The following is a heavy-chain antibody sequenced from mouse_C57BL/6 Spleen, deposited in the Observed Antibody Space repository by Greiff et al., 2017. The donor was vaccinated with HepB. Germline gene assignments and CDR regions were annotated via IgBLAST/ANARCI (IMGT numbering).Heavy chain of an antibody. J-gene: IGHJ3*01. Sequence: QVHVKQSGAELVKPGASVKISCKASGYAFSSYWMNWVKQRPGKGLEWIGQIYPGDGDTNYNGKFKGKATLTADKSSSTAYMQLSSLTSEDSAVYFCARAPYDYDEGFAYWGQGTLVTVSA. CDR1: GYAFSSYW. D-gene: IGHD2-4*01. CDR2: IYPGDGDT. CDR3: ARAPYDYDEGFAY. V-gene: IGHV1-80*01.